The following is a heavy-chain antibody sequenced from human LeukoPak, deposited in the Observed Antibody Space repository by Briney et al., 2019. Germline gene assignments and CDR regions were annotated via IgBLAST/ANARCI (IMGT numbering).Heavy chain of an antibody. J-gene: IGHJ4*02. D-gene: IGHD3-22*01. V-gene: IGHV4-59*04. CDR2: IYDSGRT. CDR3: ARYSSAYYYDFDY. CDR1: GGSISSYY. Sequence: PSETLSFTCTVSGGSISSYYWSWIRQPPGKGLEWIGSIYDSGRTYYNPSLKSRVTISVDTSKNQLSLKLSSVTAADTAVYYCARYSSAYYYDFDYWGQGTLVTVSS.